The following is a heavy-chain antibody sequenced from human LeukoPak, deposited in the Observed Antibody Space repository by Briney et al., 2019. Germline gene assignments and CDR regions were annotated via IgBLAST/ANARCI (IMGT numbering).Heavy chain of an antibody. Sequence: SETLSLTCTVSGGSISSGGYYWSWIRQHPGKGLEWIGYIYYSGSTYYNPSLKSRVTISVDTSKNQFSLKLSSVTAADTAVYYCARGPRADMTTFRTYYYYGMDVWGQGTTVTVSS. CDR1: GGSISSGGYY. J-gene: IGHJ6*02. D-gene: IGHD4-11*01. CDR2: IYYSGST. V-gene: IGHV4-31*03. CDR3: ARGPRADMTTFRTYYYYGMDV.